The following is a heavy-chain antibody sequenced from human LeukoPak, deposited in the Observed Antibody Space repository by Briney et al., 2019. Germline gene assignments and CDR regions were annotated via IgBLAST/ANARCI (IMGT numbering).Heavy chain of an antibody. CDR1: GGSISSSSYY. CDR3: AATRTGTTSVDY. CDR2: IYYSGST. V-gene: IGHV4-39*01. J-gene: IGHJ4*02. Sequence: SETLSLTCTVSGGSISSSSYYWGWIRQPPGKGLEWIGSIYYSGSTYYNPSLKSRVTISVDTSKNQFSLKLSSVTAADTAAYCCAATRTGTTSVDYWGQGTLVTVSS. D-gene: IGHD1-1*01.